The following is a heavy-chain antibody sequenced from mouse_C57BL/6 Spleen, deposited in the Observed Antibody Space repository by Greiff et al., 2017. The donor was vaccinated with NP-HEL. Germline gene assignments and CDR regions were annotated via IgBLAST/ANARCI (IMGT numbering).Heavy chain of an antibody. V-gene: IGHV5-17*01. J-gene: IGHJ4*01. CDR1: GFTFSDYG. CDR2: ISSGSSTI. CDR3: ARGYYGSSGYYAMDY. Sequence: EVQLKESGGGLVKPGGSLKLSCAASGFTFSDYGMHWVRQAPEKGLEWVAYISSGSSTIYYADTVKGRFTISRDNAKNTLFLQMTSLRSEDTAMYYCARGYYGSSGYYAMDYWGQGTSVTVSS. D-gene: IGHD1-1*01.